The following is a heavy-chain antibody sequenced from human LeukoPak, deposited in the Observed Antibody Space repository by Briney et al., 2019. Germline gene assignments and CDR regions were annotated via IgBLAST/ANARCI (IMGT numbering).Heavy chain of an antibody. D-gene: IGHD6-6*01. CDR1: GFTFSSYW. CDR3: ARAKSSSSVFDY. Sequence: GGSLRLSCAASGFTFSSYWMHWVRQAPGKGLGWVSRINSDGSSTSYADSVKGRFTISRDNAKNTLYLQMNSLRAEDTAVYYCARAKSSSSVFDYWGQGTLVTVSS. J-gene: IGHJ4*02. V-gene: IGHV3-74*01. CDR2: INSDGSST.